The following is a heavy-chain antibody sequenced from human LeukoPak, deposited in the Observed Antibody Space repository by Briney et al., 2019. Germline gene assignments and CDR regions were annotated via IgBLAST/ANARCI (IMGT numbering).Heavy chain of an antibody. Sequence: GGSLRLSCAASGFSVSRNFMTWVRRSPGKGLEWVSLIFGGGGTFYPDSVKGRFTISRDNSRNTLYLHMNSLRVEDTAMYYCTSSSPNYGSGSYYNYWGQGTLVTVSP. D-gene: IGHD3-10*01. CDR1: GFSVSRNF. CDR3: TSSSPNYGSGSYYNY. V-gene: IGHV3-53*01. CDR2: IFGGGGT. J-gene: IGHJ4*02.